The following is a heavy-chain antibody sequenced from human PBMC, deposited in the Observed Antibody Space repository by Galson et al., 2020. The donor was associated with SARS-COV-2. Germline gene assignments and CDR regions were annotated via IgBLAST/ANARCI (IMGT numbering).Heavy chain of an antibody. CDR2: ISGSGGST. V-gene: IGHV3-23*01. J-gene: IGHJ4*02. CDR1: GFTFSSYA. D-gene: IGHD3-22*01. Sequence: GGSLRLSCAASGFTFSSYAMSWVRQAPGKGLEWVSAISGSGGSTYYADSVKGRFTISRDNSKNTLYLQMNSLRADDTAVYYCAKDQYYYDSSGYYQYDYWGQGTLVTVSS. CDR3: AKDQYYYDSSGYYQYDY.